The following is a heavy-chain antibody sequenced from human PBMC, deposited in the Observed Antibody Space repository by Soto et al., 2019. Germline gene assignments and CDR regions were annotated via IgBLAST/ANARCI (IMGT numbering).Heavy chain of an antibody. D-gene: IGHD2-2*01. J-gene: IGHJ6*03. CDR2: ISSGSSYI. CDR3: ARVVPEAMGYQYYYMDV. CDR1: GFTFSSYS. Sequence: EVQLVESGGGLVKPGGSLRLSCAVSGFTFSSYSMNWVRQAPGKGLEWVSFISSGSSYIYYADSVKGQFTISRDNAKNSLYLQMNSLRAEDTAVYYCARVVPEAMGYQYYYMDVWGKGTTVTVSS. V-gene: IGHV3-21*01.